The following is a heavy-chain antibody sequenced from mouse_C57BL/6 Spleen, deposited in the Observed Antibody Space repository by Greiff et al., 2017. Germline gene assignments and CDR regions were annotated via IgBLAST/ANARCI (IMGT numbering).Heavy chain of an antibody. CDR1: GYTFTSYW. Sequence: QVQLQQPGAELVKPGASVKMSCKASGYTFTSYWITWVKQRPGQGLEWIGDIYPGSGSTNYNEKFKSKATLTVDTSSSTAYMQLSSLTSADSAVYYCARELRSSYYFDYWGQGTTLTVSS. D-gene: IGHD1-1*01. CDR2: IYPGSGST. J-gene: IGHJ2*01. V-gene: IGHV1-55*01. CDR3: ARELRSSYYFDY.